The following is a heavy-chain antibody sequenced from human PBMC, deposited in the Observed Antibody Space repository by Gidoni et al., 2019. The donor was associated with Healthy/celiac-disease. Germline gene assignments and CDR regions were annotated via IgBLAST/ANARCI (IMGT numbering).Heavy chain of an antibody. CDR1: GFTFSSYG. CDR3: AKGASGWPFDY. D-gene: IGHD6-19*01. Sequence: QVQLVESGGGVVQPGRSLRLSCAASGFTFSSYGMHWVRQAPGKGLEWVAVISYDGSNKYYADSVKGRFTISRDNSKNTLYLQMNSLRAEDTAVYYCAKGASGWPFDYWGQGTLVTVSS. V-gene: IGHV3-30*18. CDR2: ISYDGSNK. J-gene: IGHJ4*02.